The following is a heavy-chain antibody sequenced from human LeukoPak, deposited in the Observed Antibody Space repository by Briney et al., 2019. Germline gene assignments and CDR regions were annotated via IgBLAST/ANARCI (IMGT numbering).Heavy chain of an antibody. V-gene: IGHV3-23*01. CDR1: GFTFSSYA. Sequence: GGSLRLSCAASGFTFSSYAMSWVRQAPGKGLEWVSGISGSGGSTYYADSVKGRFTISRDSSKNTLYLQMNSLRAEDTAVYYCAKDLGGQYGLDYFDYWGQGTLVTVSS. D-gene: IGHD3-16*01. CDR3: AKDLGGQYGLDYFDY. J-gene: IGHJ4*02. CDR2: ISGSGGST.